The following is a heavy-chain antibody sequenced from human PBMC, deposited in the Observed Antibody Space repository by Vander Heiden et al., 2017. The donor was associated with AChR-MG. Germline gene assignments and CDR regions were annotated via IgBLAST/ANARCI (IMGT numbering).Heavy chain of an antibody. J-gene: IGHJ5*02. CDR1: GGTFSSYA. CDR3: ARAPSYSSGWYGRRDWFDP. V-gene: IGHV1-69*06. D-gene: IGHD6-19*01. Sequence: QVQLVQSGAEVKKPGSSVKVSCKASGGTFSSYAISWVRQAPGQGLEWMGGIIPIFGTANYAQKFQGRVTITADKSTSTAYMELSSLRSEETAVYYCARAPSYSSGWYGRRDWFDPWGQGTLVTVSS. CDR2: IIPIFGTA.